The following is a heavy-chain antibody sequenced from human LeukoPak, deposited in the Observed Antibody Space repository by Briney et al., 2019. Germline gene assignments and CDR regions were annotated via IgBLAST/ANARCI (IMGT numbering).Heavy chain of an antibody. Sequence: PSETLSLTCTVSGGSISSGGYYWSWIRQPPGKGLEWIAYIYQTGSTYYNPSLKSRVTISADRSKQQFSLRLTSVTAADTAVYFCAREGIGEAAIGAADYWGQGTLVTVSS. CDR1: GGSISSGGYY. V-gene: IGHV4-30-2*01. J-gene: IGHJ4*02. CDR3: AREGIGEAAIGAADY. CDR2: IYQTGST. D-gene: IGHD4/OR15-4a*01.